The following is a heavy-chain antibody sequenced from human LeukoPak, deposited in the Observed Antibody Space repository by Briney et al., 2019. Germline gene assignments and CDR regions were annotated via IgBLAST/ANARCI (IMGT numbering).Heavy chain of an antibody. CDR3: ARDGRAAGFDY. J-gene: IGHJ4*02. CDR1: GFTFSSYS. Sequence: GGPLRLSCAASGFTFSSYSMNWVRQAPGKGLEWVSSISSSSSYIYYADSVKGRFTISRDNAKNSLYLQMNSLRAEDTAVYYCARDGRAAGFDYWGQGTLVTVSS. CDR2: ISSSSSYI. D-gene: IGHD1-1*01. V-gene: IGHV3-21*01.